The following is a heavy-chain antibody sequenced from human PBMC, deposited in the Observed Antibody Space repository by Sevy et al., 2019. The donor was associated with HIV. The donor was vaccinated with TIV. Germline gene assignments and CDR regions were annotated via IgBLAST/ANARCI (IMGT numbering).Heavy chain of an antibody. CDR3: AKEPRRYYYGSGSYPIPYYYYYGMDV. CDR2: IRYDGSNK. J-gene: IGHJ6*02. CDR1: GFTFSSYG. V-gene: IGHV3-30*02. D-gene: IGHD3-10*01. Sequence: GGSLRLSCAASGFTFSSYGMHWVRQAPGKGLEWVAFIRYDGSNKYYADSVKGRFTISRDNSKNTLYRQMNSLGAEDTAVYYCAKEPRRYYYGSGSYPIPYYYYYGMDVWGQGTTVTVSS.